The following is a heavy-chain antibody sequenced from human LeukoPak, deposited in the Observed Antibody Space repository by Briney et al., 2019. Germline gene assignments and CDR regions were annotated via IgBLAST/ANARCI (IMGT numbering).Heavy chain of an antibody. Sequence: EASVKVSCKTSGYTFTNYAISWVRQAPGQGYEWMGWISTYNGDTNYAQKLQGRVTMTTDTSTSTANMELRSLRSDDTAVYYCARGKGGRDYWGQGTLVTVSS. D-gene: IGHD1-26*01. J-gene: IGHJ4*02. CDR2: ISTYNGDT. CDR1: GYTFTNYA. V-gene: IGHV1-18*01. CDR3: ARGKGGRDY.